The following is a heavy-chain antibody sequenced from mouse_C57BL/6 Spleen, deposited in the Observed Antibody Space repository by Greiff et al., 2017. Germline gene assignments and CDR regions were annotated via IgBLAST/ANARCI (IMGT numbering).Heavy chain of an antibody. Sequence: EVKLEESGPGLVKPSQSLSLTCSVTGYSITSGYYWNWIRQFPGNKLEWMGYISYDGSNNYNPSLKNRISITRDTSKNQFFLKLNSVTTEDTATYYCASGGRGFAYWGQGTLVTVSA. J-gene: IGHJ3*01. D-gene: IGHD3-3*01. CDR1: GYSITSGYY. V-gene: IGHV3-6*01. CDR2: ISYDGSN. CDR3: ASGGRGFAY.